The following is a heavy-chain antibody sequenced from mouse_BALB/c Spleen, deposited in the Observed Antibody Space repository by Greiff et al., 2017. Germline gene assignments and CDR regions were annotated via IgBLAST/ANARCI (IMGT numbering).Heavy chain of an antibody. Sequence: VQLQQSGTVLARPGASVKMSCKASGYTFTSYWMHWVKQRPGQGLEWIGAIYPGNSDTSYNQKFKGKAKLTAVTSTSTAYMELSSLTNEDSAVYYCTSEIYYGNSDDWGQGTTLTVSS. CDR2: IYPGNSDT. D-gene: IGHD2-1*01. CDR1: GYTFTSYW. V-gene: IGHV1-5*01. CDR3: TSEIYYGNSDD. J-gene: IGHJ2*01.